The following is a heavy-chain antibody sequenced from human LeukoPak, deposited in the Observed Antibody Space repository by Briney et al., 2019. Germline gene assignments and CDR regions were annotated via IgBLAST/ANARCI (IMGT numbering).Heavy chain of an antibody. CDR3: ARHYYGSGSYYSNFDY. V-gene: IGHV4-59*08. J-gene: IGHJ4*02. Sequence: TSETLSLTCTVSGGSMSNYYWSWIRQPPGRGLEWLGYIYYSGSTNYSPSLESRITILIDTSKNQFSLRLRSVTAADTAVYYCARHYYGSGSYYSNFDYWGQGTLVTVSS. D-gene: IGHD3-10*01. CDR2: IYYSGST. CDR1: GGSMSNYY.